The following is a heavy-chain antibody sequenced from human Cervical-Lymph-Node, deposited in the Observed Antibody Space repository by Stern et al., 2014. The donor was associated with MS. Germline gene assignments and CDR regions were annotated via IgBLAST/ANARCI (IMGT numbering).Heavy chain of an antibody. D-gene: IGHD3-16*01. Sequence: EVQLVESGGGLVQPGGTLRLSCVASGFTFSNYWMHWVRQAPGKGLVWVARINREGRATNHEDSVKGRFSISRDNAKNTLYLEMNSLRAEDTAVYYCTKDTFGPEDYWGQGVSVTVSS. V-gene: IGHV3-74*02. CDR3: TKDTFGPEDY. CDR1: GFTFSNYW. CDR2: INREGRAT. J-gene: IGHJ4*02.